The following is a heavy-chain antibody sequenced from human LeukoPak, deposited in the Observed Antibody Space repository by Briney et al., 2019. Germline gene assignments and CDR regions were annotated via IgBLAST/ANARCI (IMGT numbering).Heavy chain of an antibody. CDR2: INPNSGGT. CDR1: GYTFTGYY. CDR3: ARTLLWSGYYTSYYYYGMDV. V-gene: IGHV1-2*02. J-gene: IGHJ6*02. Sequence: ASVKVSCKASGYTFTGYYMHWVRQAPGQGLEWMGWINPNSGGTNYAQKFQGRVTMTRDTSISTAYMELSRLRTDDTAVYYCARTLLWSGYYTSYYYYGMDVWGQGTTVTVSS. D-gene: IGHD3-3*01.